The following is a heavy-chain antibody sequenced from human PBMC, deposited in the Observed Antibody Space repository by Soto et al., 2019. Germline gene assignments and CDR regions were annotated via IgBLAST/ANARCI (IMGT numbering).Heavy chain of an antibody. J-gene: IGHJ4*02. Sequence: GGSLRLSCAASGFTFSSYAMSWVRQAPGKGLGGGSAISGSGGSTYYADSVKGRFTISRDNSKNTLYLQMNSPRAEDTAVYYCAKGSRYSSSSDFDYWGQGTLVTVSS. CDR3: AKGSRYSSSSDFDY. CDR2: ISGSGGST. CDR1: GFTFSSYA. D-gene: IGHD6-6*01. V-gene: IGHV3-23*01.